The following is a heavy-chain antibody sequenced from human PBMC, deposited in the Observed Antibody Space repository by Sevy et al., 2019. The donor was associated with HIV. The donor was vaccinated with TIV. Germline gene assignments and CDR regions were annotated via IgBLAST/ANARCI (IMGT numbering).Heavy chain of an antibody. CDR1: GFTFDDYA. J-gene: IGHJ6*02. Sequence: GGSLRLSCAASGFTFDDYAMHWVRQAPGKGLEWVSGISWNSGSIGYADSVKGRFTISRDNAKNSLYLQMNSLRAEDTALYYCAKDMFPLCGGDCSVYYYGMDVWGQGTTVTVSS. CDR2: ISWNSGSI. CDR3: AKDMFPLCGGDCSVYYYGMDV. V-gene: IGHV3-9*01. D-gene: IGHD2-21*02.